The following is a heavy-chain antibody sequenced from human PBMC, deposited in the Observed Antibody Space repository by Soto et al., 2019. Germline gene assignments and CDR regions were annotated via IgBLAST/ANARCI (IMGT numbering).Heavy chain of an antibody. J-gene: IGHJ4*02. CDR3: AREGWDIVQVTYY. D-gene: IGHD2-15*01. V-gene: IGHV4-30-4*01. CDR1: GVSINRGNYY. CDR2: IYYNGDT. Sequence: QVRLQESGPKLVRPSQTLSLTCSVSGVSINRGNYYWSWIRQSPGRGLEWIGSIYYNGDTNYNPSLGSRVTMSVDTSKYQFFLDLQSVVAADTAGYFCAREGWDIVQVTYYCGQGTLITVSS.